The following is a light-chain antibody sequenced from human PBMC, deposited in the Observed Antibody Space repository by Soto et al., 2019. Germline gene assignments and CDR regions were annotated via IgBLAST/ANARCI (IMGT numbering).Light chain of an antibody. Sequence: QSVLTQPASVSGSRGQSITISCTGTSSDVGGYNFVSWYQHHPGKAPKLMIFDVSNRPSGVSYRFSGSKSGNTASLTISGLQAEDESDYYCASYTSSTTPYVFGTGTKLTVL. CDR3: ASYTSSTTPYV. CDR1: SSDVGGYNF. CDR2: DVS. V-gene: IGLV2-14*03. J-gene: IGLJ1*01.